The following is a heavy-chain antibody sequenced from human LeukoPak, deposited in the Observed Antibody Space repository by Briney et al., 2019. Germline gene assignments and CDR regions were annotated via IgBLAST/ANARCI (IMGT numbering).Heavy chain of an antibody. Sequence: SETLSLTCTVSGVSISGYYWSWIRQPPGKGLEWIGYIYYSGSINYNSSLKSRVTISADTSRNQFSLKLSSMTAADTAVYYCVRNTLGHYDAFDIWGQGTMVTVSS. CDR2: IYYSGSI. J-gene: IGHJ3*02. V-gene: IGHV4-59*01. D-gene: IGHD1/OR15-1a*01. CDR1: GVSISGYY. CDR3: VRNTLGHYDAFDI.